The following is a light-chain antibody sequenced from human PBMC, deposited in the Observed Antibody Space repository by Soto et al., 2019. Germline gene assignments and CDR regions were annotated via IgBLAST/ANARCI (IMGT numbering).Light chain of an antibody. V-gene: IGKV3-20*01. CDR2: DAS. J-gene: IGKJ5*01. CDR1: QSVSRNY. Sequence: EIVLTQSPGTLSFSPLDGSCLXLRPSQSVSRNYLAWHRQKPGHTPRLRVYDASSRATGIPARFSGSGSGTDFTLTISRLEPEDFAVYYCQQHGTSPITFGQGTRLEIK. CDR3: QQHGTSPIT.